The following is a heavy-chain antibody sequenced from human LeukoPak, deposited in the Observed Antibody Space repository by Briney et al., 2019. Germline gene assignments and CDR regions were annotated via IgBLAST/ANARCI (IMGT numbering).Heavy chain of an antibody. CDR3: ARQLRGYCSSASCYPGGYYYYYMDV. J-gene: IGHJ6*03. Sequence: SETLSLTCTVSGGSISSGSYYWSWIRQPAGKGLEWIGRIYTIGSTNYNPSLKSRVTISVDTSKHQFSLKLSSVTAADTAVYYCARQLRGYCSSASCYPGGYYYYYMDVWGKGTTVTISS. V-gene: IGHV4-61*02. D-gene: IGHD2-2*01. CDR2: IYTIGST. CDR1: GGSISSGSYY.